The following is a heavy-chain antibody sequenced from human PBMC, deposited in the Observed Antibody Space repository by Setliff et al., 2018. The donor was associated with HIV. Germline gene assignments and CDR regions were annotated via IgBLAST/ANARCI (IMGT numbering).Heavy chain of an antibody. CDR3: ARAYFGSGIYY. CDR2: IYTSGST. CDR1: GGSFSDYY. Sequence: SETLSLTCALYGGSFSDYYWSWIRQPPGMGLEWIGYIYTSGSTNYNPSLKSRVTISVDTSKNQFSLKLSSVTAADTAVYYCARAYFGSGIYYWGQGTLVTVSS. D-gene: IGHD3-10*01. V-gene: IGHV4-4*09. J-gene: IGHJ4*02.